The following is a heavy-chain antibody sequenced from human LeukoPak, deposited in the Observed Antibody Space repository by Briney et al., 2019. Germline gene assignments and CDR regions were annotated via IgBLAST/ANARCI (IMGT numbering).Heavy chain of an antibody. J-gene: IGHJ4*02. V-gene: IGHV1-46*01. Sequence: ASVTVSCKASGYTFTIYYMHWVRQAPGQGLEWMGLINPNGGSTTYAQKFQGRVTMTRDTFTSTVYMNLSSLRSEDTAVYSCARGNPPYYFNYWGQGTLVTVSS. D-gene: IGHD1-14*01. CDR2: INPNGGST. CDR3: ARGNPPYYFNY. CDR1: GYTFTIYY.